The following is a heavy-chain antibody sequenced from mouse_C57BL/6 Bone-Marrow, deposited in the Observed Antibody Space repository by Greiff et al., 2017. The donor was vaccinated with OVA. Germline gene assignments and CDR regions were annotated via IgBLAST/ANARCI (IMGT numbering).Heavy chain of an antibody. J-gene: IGHJ2*01. CDR3: AKGHYGSSYEDY. CDR2: IDPSDSYT. D-gene: IGHD1-1*01. V-gene: IGHV1-50*01. CDR1: GYTFTSYW. Sequence: QVQLQQPGAELVKPGASVKLSCKASGYTFTSYWMQWVKQRPGQGLEWIGEIDPSDSYTNYNQKFKGKATLTVDTSSSTAYMQLSSLTSEDSAVYYCAKGHYGSSYEDYWGQGTTLTVSS.